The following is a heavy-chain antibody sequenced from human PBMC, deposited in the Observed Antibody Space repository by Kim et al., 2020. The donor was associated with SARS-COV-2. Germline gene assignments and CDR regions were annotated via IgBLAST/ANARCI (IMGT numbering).Heavy chain of an antibody. CDR1: GFTFSSYA. CDR3: ARGGSRTYSYGYG. Sequence: GGSLRLSCAASGFTFSSYAMHWVRQAPGKGLEWVAVISYDGSNKYYADSVKGRFTISRDNSKNTLYLQMNSLRAEDTAVYYCARGGSRTYSYGYGWGQGT. V-gene: IGHV3-30*04. J-gene: IGHJ4*02. D-gene: IGHD5-18*01. CDR2: ISYDGSNK.